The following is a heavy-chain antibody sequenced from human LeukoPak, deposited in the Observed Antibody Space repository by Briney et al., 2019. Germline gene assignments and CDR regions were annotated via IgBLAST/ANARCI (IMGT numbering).Heavy chain of an antibody. V-gene: IGHV3-21*01. D-gene: IGHD6-13*01. CDR1: WVNFSSYN. J-gene: IGHJ5*02. CDR2: ISSSSSYI. Sequence: GGSLRLSCAAWWVNFSSYNWNWVRQAPGKGLEWVSSISSSSSYIYYADSVKGRFTISRDNAKNSLYLQMNSLRAQATAVYYCARMAKKQQPAVGWFDPWGQGTLVTVSS. CDR3: ARMAKKQQPAVGWFDP.